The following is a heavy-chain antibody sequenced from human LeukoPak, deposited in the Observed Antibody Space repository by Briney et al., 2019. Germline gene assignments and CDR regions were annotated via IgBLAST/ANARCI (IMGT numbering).Heavy chain of an antibody. CDR2: IYYSGST. V-gene: IGHV4-39*01. D-gene: IGHD3-22*01. CDR3: ARGGGLTYSDSTGDLWYFEY. Sequence: SETLSLTCTVSGGSISSRSYYWGWIRQPPGKGLEWIGSIYYSGSTYYNPSLKSRVTISVDTSNNQFSLQLSSVTAADTAVYYCARGGGLTYSDSTGDLWYFEYWGQGTLVTVSS. CDR1: GGSISSRSYY. J-gene: IGHJ4*02.